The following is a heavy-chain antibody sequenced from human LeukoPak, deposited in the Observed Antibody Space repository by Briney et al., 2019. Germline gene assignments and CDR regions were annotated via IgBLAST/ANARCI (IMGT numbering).Heavy chain of an antibody. V-gene: IGHV1-24*01. CDR2: FDPEDGET. CDR1: GYTLTELS. D-gene: IGHD6-19*01. CDR3: AMGYSSGWYYFDY. Sequence: ASAKVSCKVSGYTLTELSMHWGREAPGEGLEWRGGFDPEDGETIYAQNFQGRVTMTEDTSTDTAYMELSSLRSEDTAVYYCAMGYSSGWYYFDYWGQGTLVTVSS. J-gene: IGHJ4*02.